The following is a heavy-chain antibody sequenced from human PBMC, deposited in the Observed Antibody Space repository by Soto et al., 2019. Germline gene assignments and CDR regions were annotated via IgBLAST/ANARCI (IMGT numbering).Heavy chain of an antibody. Sequence: PPASVKVSCKASGGTFSSYAISWVRQAPGQGLEWMGGIIPIFGTANYAQKFQGRVTITADESTSTAYMELSSLRSEDTAVYYCARGTITIFGVVIIPTMDVWGQGTTVTVSS. D-gene: IGHD3-3*01. CDR2: IIPIFGTA. CDR3: ARGTITIFGVVIIPTMDV. V-gene: IGHV1-69*13. CDR1: GGTFSSYA. J-gene: IGHJ6*02.